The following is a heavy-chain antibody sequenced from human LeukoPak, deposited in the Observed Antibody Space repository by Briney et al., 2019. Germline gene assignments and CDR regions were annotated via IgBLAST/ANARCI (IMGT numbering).Heavy chain of an antibody. D-gene: IGHD2-15*01. J-gene: IGHJ4*02. CDR1: GFTFSSYG. V-gene: IGHV3-30*18. Sequence: GGSLRLSCAASGFTFSSYGMQWVRQAPGKGLEWVAVISHDGGNKYYAESVKGRFTISRDNSKNTVYLQMNSLRDEDTAVYYCAKERLGISFFDHWGQGSLVTVSS. CDR2: ISHDGGNK. CDR3: AKERLGISFFDH.